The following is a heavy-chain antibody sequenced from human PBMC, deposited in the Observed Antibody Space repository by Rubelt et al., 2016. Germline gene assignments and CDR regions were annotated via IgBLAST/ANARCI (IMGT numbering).Heavy chain of an antibody. V-gene: IGHV3-30*04. CDR2: ISFDGTNE. J-gene: IGHJ4*02. CDR3: ARQSCDSIGCKFDD. D-gene: IGHD6-19*01. Sequence: VQLLESGGGVVQPGTSLRLSCVASGFTFSDHAMHWVRQAPGRGLEWVALISFDGTNEYYANSVKGRFTISRDNAKNSLFLQRSSLRVEDTAVYYCARQSCDSIGCKFDDGGQGTLVTVSS. CDR1: GFTFSDHA.